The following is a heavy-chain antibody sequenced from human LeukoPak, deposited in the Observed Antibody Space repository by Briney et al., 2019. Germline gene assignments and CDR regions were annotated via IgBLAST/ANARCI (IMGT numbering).Heavy chain of an antibody. J-gene: IGHJ4*02. Sequence: PSETLSLTCAAYGGSFSGYYWSWIRQPPGKGLEWIGEINHSGSTNYNPSLKSRVTISVDTSKNQFSLKLSSVTTADTAVYYCARGHTIFSHYYGSGSYYNAALYYFDYWGQGTLVTVSS. D-gene: IGHD3-10*01. CDR1: GGSFSGYY. CDR3: ARGHTIFSHYYGSGSYYNAALYYFDY. CDR2: INHSGST. V-gene: IGHV4-34*01.